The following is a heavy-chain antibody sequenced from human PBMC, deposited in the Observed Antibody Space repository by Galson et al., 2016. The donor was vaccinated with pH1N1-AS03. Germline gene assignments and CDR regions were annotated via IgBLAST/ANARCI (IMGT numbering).Heavy chain of an antibody. Sequence: SVKVSCKASGYTFTDYPMNWVRQAPGQGLEWMGWIHTTTGNPTYAQDFTGRFVFSFETSVSTAYLQITGLKAEDTAVYYCTRFANVSPYYFDQWGQGTLLPVSS. V-gene: IGHV7-4-1*02. CDR2: IHTTTGNP. CDR3: TRFANVSPYYFDQ. D-gene: IGHD3-16*01. J-gene: IGHJ4*02. CDR1: GYTFTDYP.